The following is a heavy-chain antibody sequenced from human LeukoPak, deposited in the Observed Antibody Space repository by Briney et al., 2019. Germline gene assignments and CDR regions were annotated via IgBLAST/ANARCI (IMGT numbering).Heavy chain of an antibody. J-gene: IGHJ4*02. D-gene: IGHD3-3*01. V-gene: IGHV1-18*01. CDR3: ARDQRDFWSGYYFDY. CDR1: GYTFTSYG. CDR2: ISAYNGNT. Sequence: GASVKVSCKASGYTFTSYGISWVRQAPGQGLEWMGWISAYNGNTNYAQKLQGRVTMTTDTSTSTAYMELRSLRSDDTAVYYCARDQRDFWSGYYFDYWGQGTLVTVSS.